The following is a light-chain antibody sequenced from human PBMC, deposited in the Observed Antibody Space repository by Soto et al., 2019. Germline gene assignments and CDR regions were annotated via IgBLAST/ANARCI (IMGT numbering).Light chain of an antibody. V-gene: IGKV3-20*01. Sequence: EIVLTQSPGTLSLSPGERATLSCRASQSVSDSYLAWYQQKPGQAPRLLIYASSSATGIPDRFSGSGSGTAVTLTVSRLEPEDFAVYYCHHYGTSAMFGPGTTVHIE. J-gene: IGKJ3*01. CDR3: HHYGTSAM. CDR2: AS. CDR1: QSVSDSY.